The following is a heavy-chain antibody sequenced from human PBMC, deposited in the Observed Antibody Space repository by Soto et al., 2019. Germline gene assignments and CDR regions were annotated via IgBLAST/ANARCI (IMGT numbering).Heavy chain of an antibody. CDR3: ARDLGYGSGSYYNWFDP. CDR1: GFTFSSYS. CDR2: ISSSSSYI. J-gene: IGHJ5*02. Sequence: GESLKISCAASGFTFSSYSMNWVRQAPGKGLEWVSSISSSSSYIYYADSVKGRFTISRDNAKNSLYLQMNSLRAEDTAVYYCARDLGYGSGSYYNWFDPWGQGTLVTVSS. D-gene: IGHD3-10*01. V-gene: IGHV3-21*01.